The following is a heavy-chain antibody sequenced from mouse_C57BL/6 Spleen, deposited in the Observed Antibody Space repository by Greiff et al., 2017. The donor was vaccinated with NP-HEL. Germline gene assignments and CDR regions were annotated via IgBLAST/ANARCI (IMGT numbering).Heavy chain of an antibody. CDR1: GYTFTSYW. Sequence: QVQLQQPRAELVKPGASVKLSCKASGYTFTSYWMHWVKQRPGQGLEWIGMIHPNSGSTNYNEKFKSKATLTVDKSSSTAYMQLSSLTSEDSAVYYCEVYYGSSSYAMDYWGQGTSVTVSS. CDR2: IHPNSGST. D-gene: IGHD1-1*01. J-gene: IGHJ4*01. CDR3: EVYYGSSSYAMDY. V-gene: IGHV1-64*01.